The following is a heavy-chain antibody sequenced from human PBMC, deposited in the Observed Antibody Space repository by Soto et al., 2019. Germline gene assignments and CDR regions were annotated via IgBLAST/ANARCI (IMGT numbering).Heavy chain of an antibody. CDR3: ASGACSGYDWYYDY. J-gene: IGHJ4*02. CDR1: GFSFSDDF. D-gene: IGHD5-12*01. Sequence: GGSLRLSCAASGFSFSDDFMTWIRQAPGKGLEWVSYISGRGDRIYYADSVRGRFTISRDNAKKSLYLQMGSLRAEDTAVYYCASGACSGYDWYYDYWGQGT. CDR2: ISGRGDRI. V-gene: IGHV3-11*01.